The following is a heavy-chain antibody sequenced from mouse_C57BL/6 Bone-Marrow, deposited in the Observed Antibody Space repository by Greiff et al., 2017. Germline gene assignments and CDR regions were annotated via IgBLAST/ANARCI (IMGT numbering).Heavy chain of an antibody. V-gene: IGHV5-17*01. CDR3: ARPMDY. Sequence: EVMLVESGGGLVKPGGSLQLSCAASGFTFSHYGMHWVRQAPEKGLEWVAYISSGSSTIYYADTVKGRFTISRDNAKNTLFLQMTSLRSEDTAMYYCARPMDYWGQGTSVTVSS. J-gene: IGHJ4*01. CDR2: ISSGSSTI. CDR1: GFTFSHYG.